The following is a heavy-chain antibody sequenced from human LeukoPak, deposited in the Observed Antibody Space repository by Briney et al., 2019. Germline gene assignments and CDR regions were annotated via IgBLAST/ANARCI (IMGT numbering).Heavy chain of an antibody. D-gene: IGHD5-12*01. CDR2: IKNDGSDA. CDR1: GFTLSSSW. V-gene: IGHV3-74*01. J-gene: IGHJ4*02. CDR3: ARPIVTTINSLDD. Sequence: PGGSLRLSCAASGFTLSSSWMHWVRHAPGKGLVWVSRIKNDGSDASYADSVKGRFTISRDNAKNTLYLQMNSLRAEDTAIYYCARPIVTTINSLDDWGQGTLVTVSS.